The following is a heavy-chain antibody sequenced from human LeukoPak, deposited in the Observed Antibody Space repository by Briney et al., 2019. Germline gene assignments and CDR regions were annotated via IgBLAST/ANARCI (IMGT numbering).Heavy chain of an antibody. J-gene: IGHJ4*02. CDR2: ISSNGGST. Sequence: GGSLRLSCSASGFTFSRYAMHRVRQAPGKGLEYVSAISSNGGSTYYADSVKGRFTISRDNSRNTLHLQMSSLRVEDTAVYYCVKDSSSGSYFDYWGQGTLVTVSS. D-gene: IGHD3-10*01. V-gene: IGHV3-64D*06. CDR1: GFTFSRYA. CDR3: VKDSSSGSYFDY.